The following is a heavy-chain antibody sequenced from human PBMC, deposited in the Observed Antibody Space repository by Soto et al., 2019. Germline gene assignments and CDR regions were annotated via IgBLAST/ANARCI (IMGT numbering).Heavy chain of an antibody. CDR2: IYYSGST. V-gene: IGHV4-59*01. CDR1: GGSISSYY. J-gene: IGHJ6*02. CDR3: ARHYDHWDYYYGRDV. Sequence: QVQLQESGPGLVKPSETLSLTCTVSGGSISSYYWSWIRQPPGKGLEWIGYIYYSGSTNYNPSLKIRITIAGDTSKSHYSLKLSSVTAADTAGYYCARHYDHWDYYYGRDVLGQRTKVTVAS. D-gene: IGHD3-22*01.